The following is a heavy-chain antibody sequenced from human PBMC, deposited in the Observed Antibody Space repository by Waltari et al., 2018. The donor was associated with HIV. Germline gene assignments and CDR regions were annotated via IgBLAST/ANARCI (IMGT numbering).Heavy chain of an antibody. J-gene: IGHJ5*02. V-gene: IGHV3-23*01. CDR2: ISGSVGNT. D-gene: IGHD2-8*01. Sequence: EVQLLVSGGGLVQPGGSLILSCAASGFTFSSYDMTWFRQATGKGMDGFSAISGSVGNTYYAYSVKGRFTISRDNSKNTLYLQMNSLRAEDTAIYYCAKTSYDIVLMVYARTQNWFDPWGQGTLVTVSS. CDR3: AKTSYDIVLMVYARTQNWFDP. CDR1: GFTFSSYD.